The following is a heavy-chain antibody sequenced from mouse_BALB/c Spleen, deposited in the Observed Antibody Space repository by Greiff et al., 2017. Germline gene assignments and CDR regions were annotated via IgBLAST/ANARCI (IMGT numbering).Heavy chain of an antibody. CDR3: ARGTTVVAPFDY. J-gene: IGHJ2*01. CDR1: GFTFSSYA. V-gene: IGHV5-6-5*01. Sequence: DVKLQESGGGLVKPGGSLKLSCAASGFTFSSYAMSWVRQTPEKRLEWVASISSGGSTYYPDSVKGRFTISRDNARNILYLQMSSLRSEDTAMYYCARGTTVVAPFDYWGQGTTLTVSS. CDR2: ISSGGST. D-gene: IGHD1-1*01.